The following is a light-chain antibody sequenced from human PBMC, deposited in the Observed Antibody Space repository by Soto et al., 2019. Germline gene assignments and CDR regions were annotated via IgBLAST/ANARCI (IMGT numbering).Light chain of an antibody. Sequence: EIVLTQSPGTLSVSPGDRVTLSCRASQSISINLAWYQHKPGQAPRLLIYGASSRPTGIPDRFSGSGSGTDFTLTINSLQSEDFAVYYCQQYYTWPVTFGGGTKVDI. V-gene: IGKV3D-15*01. CDR3: QQYYTWPVT. CDR1: QSISIN. CDR2: GAS. J-gene: IGKJ4*01.